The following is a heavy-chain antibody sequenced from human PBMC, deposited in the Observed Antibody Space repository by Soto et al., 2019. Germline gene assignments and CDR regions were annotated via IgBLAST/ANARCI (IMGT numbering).Heavy chain of an antibody. J-gene: IGHJ6*02. CDR2: FDPEDGET. CDR3: ATDRTNTAMVKTSGMDV. CDR1: GYTLTELS. Sequence: ASVKVSCKVSGYTLTELSMHWVRQAPGKGLEWMGGFDPEDGETIYAQKFQGRVTMTEDTSTDTAYMELSSLRSEDTAVYYCATDRTNTAMVKTSGMDVWGHGTTVTVSS. V-gene: IGHV1-24*01. D-gene: IGHD5-18*01.